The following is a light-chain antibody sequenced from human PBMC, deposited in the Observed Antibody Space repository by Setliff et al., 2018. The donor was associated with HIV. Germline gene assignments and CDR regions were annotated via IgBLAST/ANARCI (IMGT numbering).Light chain of an antibody. CDR3: QQYISVPT. Sequence: DIVMTQSPDSLAVSLGERATIKCKSSQSLLYRSANKNVLAWYQQKPGQPPKLLIYWASTRESGVPVRFSGSGSETDFTLTINSLQAEDVAVYYCQQYISVPTFGQGTKVDIK. CDR1: QSLLYRSANKNV. V-gene: IGKV4-1*01. J-gene: IGKJ1*01. CDR2: WAS.